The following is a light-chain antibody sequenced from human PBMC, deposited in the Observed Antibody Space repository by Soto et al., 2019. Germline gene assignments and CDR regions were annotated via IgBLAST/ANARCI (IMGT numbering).Light chain of an antibody. Sequence: EIVLTPSPATLSLSPGERATLSCRASQSVSSDLAWFQQKTPDPPRSLIYGGATTAAGITARCSGSRSWTEYFLTTSSLQYEDFSVYYCQQHNNRRPMTFGQGTKVDIK. J-gene: IGKJ1*01. CDR3: QQHNNRRPMT. CDR1: QSVSSD. CDR2: GGA. V-gene: IGKV3-15*01.